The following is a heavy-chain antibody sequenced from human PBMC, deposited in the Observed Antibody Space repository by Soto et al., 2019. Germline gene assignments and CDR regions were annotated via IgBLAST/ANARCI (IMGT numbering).Heavy chain of an antibody. V-gene: IGHV3-7*01. D-gene: IGHD3-3*01. J-gene: IGHJ4*02. CDR2: IKPDGSDI. Sequence: EVQLGESGGGLVQPGGSLRLSCAGSGFTFSGYWMSWVRQAPGNGLEWVANIKPDGSDIYYVDSVKGRFTIFRDNAKNSLYLQMNSLRAEDTAVYYCARVGPSYDFWSGSSLGFAFWGQGILVTVSS. CDR1: GFTFSGYW. CDR3: ARVGPSYDFWSGSSLGFAF.